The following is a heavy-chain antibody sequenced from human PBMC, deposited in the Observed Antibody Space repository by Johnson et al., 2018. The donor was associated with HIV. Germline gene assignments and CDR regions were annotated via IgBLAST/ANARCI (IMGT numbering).Heavy chain of an antibody. Sequence: VQLVESGGGVVRPGGSLRLSCAAAGFTFDDYAMHWVRQAPGKGLEWVSLISWDGGSTYYADSVKGRFTISRDNAKNSLYLQMNSLRAEDTALYYCAKEGAAVIHFDIWGQGTMVTVSS. J-gene: IGHJ3*02. V-gene: IGHV3-43D*03. CDR2: ISWDGGST. CDR3: AKEGAAVIHFDI. CDR1: GFTFDDYA. D-gene: IGHD6-13*01.